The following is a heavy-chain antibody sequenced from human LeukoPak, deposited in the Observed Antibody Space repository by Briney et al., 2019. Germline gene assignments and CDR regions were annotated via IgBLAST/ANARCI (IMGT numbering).Heavy chain of an antibody. CDR2: IYSGGTT. D-gene: IGHD3-22*01. Sequence: PGGSLRLSCAASGFTVSSNYMSWVRQAPGEGLEWVSVIYSGGTTYYADSVKGRFTISRDNSKNTLYLEMNSLRAEDTAVYYCAKDQYYYDTSGYPIYWGQGTLVTASS. J-gene: IGHJ4*02. CDR3: AKDQYYYDTSGYPIY. V-gene: IGHV3-66*02. CDR1: GFTVSSNY.